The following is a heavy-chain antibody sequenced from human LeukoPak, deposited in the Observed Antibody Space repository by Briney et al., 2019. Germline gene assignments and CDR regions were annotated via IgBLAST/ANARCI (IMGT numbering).Heavy chain of an antibody. CDR2: INHNGNT. J-gene: IGHJ3*02. D-gene: IGHD6-6*01. Sequence: SQTLSLTCTVSGGSISSNSGSYYWSWIRQPPGKGLEWIGEINHNGNTNYNPSLKSRATISVDTSKDQFSLKLSSVTAADTAVYYCARHGLVAARHAFDIWGQGTMVTVSS. CDR3: ARHGLVAARHAFDI. CDR1: GGSISSNSGSYY. V-gene: IGHV4-39*01.